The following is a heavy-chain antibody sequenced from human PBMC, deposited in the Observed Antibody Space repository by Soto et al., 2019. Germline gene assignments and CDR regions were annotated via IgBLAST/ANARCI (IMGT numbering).Heavy chain of an antibody. J-gene: IGHJ4*01. Sequence: XESLKLSWKCSGYSFTSSWITLVLQMPGKGLEWMGRIDPSDSYINYSPSFQGHVTFSADKSISTAYLQWSSLKASDTAIYYCERHEPLKSGTSSYWGQGTLVTVSS. CDR3: ERHEPLKSGTSSY. CDR1: GYSFTSSW. CDR2: IDPSDSYI. D-gene: IGHD3-10*01. V-gene: IGHV5-10-1*01.